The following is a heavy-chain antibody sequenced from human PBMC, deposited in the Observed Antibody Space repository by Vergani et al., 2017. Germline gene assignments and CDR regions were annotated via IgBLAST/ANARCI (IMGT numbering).Heavy chain of an antibody. CDR1: CGSFSVYY. V-gene: IGHV4-34*01. CDR2: INDIGTT. CDR3: ARFRGPDIVGTAFDH. J-gene: IGHJ4*02. Sequence: QVQLQQWGAGLLKPSETLSLTCGVHCGSFSVYYWSWIRQSPGKGLEWIGAINDIGTTNYNPSLKSRVTISVDTSKTQFSLRLNSVTAADTAVYYCARFRGPDIVGTAFDHWAQGTLVTVSS. D-gene: IGHD5-12*01.